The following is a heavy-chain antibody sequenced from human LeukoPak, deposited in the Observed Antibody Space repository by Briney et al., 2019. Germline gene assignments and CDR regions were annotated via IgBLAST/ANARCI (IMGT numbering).Heavy chain of an antibody. Sequence: GGSLRLSCAASGFTFSSYGMNWVRQAPGKGLEWVSYISSSSSTIYYADSVKGRFTISRDNAKNSLYLQMNSLRAEDTAVYYCARGVVAVAATPPWFDPWGQGTLVTVSS. J-gene: IGHJ5*02. CDR2: ISSSSSTI. CDR1: GFTFSSYG. CDR3: ARGVVAVAATPPWFDP. V-gene: IGHV3-48*01. D-gene: IGHD2-15*01.